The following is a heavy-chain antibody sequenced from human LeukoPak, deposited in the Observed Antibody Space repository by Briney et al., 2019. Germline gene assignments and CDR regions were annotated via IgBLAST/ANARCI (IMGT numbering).Heavy chain of an antibody. Sequence: GGSLRLSCAASGFTLSSYWMNWVRQAPGKGLVWVSRIASDGSSTTYADSVKGRFSISRDNAKNTLYLQMNCLRVEDTAVYYCARGRPHGNDYWGQGTLVTVSS. D-gene: IGHD4-23*01. CDR1: GFTLSSYW. V-gene: IGHV3-74*01. J-gene: IGHJ4*02. CDR2: IASDGSST. CDR3: ARGRPHGNDY.